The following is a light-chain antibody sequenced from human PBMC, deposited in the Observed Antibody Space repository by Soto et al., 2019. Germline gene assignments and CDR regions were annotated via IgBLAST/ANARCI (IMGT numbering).Light chain of an antibody. CDR2: DTS. Sequence: EFVLTQSPGTLSLSQGERATLSCRASHTVRNNYLAWYQQKPGQAPRLLIYDTSSRATGIPDRFSGSGSGTDFTLTISRLEPEDFAVFFCQQYGTSEIIFGQGTRLEI. CDR3: QQYGTSEII. CDR1: HTVRNNY. J-gene: IGKJ5*01. V-gene: IGKV3-20*01.